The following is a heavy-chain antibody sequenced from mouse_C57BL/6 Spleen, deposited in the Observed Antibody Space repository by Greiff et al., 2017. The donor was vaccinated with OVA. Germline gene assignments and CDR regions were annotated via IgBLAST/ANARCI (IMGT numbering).Heavy chain of an antibody. V-gene: IGHV5-4*01. CDR3: ARDYDEDYAMDD. CDR2: ISDGGSYT. D-gene: IGHD2-12*01. CDR1: GFTFSSYA. Sequence: EVHLVESGGGLVKPGGSLKLSCAASGFTFSSYAMSWVRQTPEKRLEWVATISDGGSYTYYPDNVKGRFTISRDNAKNNLYLQMSHLKSEDTAMYDCARDYDEDYAMDDWGQGTSVTVSS. J-gene: IGHJ4*01.